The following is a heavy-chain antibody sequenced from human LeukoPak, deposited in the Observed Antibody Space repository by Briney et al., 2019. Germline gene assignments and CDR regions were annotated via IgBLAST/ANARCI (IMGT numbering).Heavy chain of an antibody. CDR1: GFTFSSYA. CDR3: ARDAGRGDYVVRAFDI. CDR2: ISYDGSNK. J-gene: IGHJ3*02. V-gene: IGHV3-30-3*01. Sequence: GGSLRLSCAASGFTFSSYAMHWVRQAPGKGLEWVAVISYDGSNKYYADSVKGRFTISRDNSKNTLYLQVNSLRAEDTAVYYCARDAGRGDYVVRAFDIWGQGTMVTVSS. D-gene: IGHD4-17*01.